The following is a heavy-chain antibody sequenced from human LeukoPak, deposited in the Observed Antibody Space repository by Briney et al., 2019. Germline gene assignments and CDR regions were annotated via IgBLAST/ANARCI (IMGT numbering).Heavy chain of an antibody. D-gene: IGHD6-13*01. Sequence: GGSLRLSCAASGFTFTIFGLNWVRQAPGKGPEWVSYIDARSGITYYADSVQGRFTLSRDNARESVFLQMDSLRAEDTAVYYCATSPASSCLDYWGQGTLVTVSS. CDR3: ATSPASSCLDY. V-gene: IGHV3-48*01. J-gene: IGHJ4*02. CDR1: GFTFTIFG. CDR2: IDARSGIT.